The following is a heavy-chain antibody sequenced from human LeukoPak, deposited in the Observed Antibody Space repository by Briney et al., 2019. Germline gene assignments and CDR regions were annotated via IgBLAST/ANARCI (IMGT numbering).Heavy chain of an antibody. CDR1: GFTFSSYA. CDR2: ISGSGGST. D-gene: IGHD3-3*01. V-gene: IGHV3-23*01. J-gene: IGHJ4*02. Sequence: PGGSLRLSCAASGFTFSSYAMSWVRQAPGKGLELVSAISGSGGSTYYADSVKGRFTISRDNSKNTLYLQMNSLRAEDTAVYYCAKHVLRFLEWPWDYWGQGTLVTVSS. CDR3: AKHVLRFLEWPWDY.